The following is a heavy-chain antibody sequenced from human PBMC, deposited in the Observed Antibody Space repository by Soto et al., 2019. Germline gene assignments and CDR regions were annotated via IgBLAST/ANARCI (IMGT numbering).Heavy chain of an antibody. CDR2: ISHSGIT. CDR3: ARVLRGWFDP. CDR1: GGSITSANW. V-gene: IGHV4-4*02. J-gene: IGHJ5*02. Sequence: SETLSLTCAVSGGSITSANWWTWVRQPPGGGLEWIGEISHSGITNYKASLKSRVTMSVDKTKNDVSLKLASVTAADTAVYYCARVLRGWFDPWGQGTPVTSPQ.